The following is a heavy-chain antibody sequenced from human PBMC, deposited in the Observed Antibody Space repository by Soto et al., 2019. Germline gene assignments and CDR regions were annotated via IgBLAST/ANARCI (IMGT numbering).Heavy chain of an antibody. J-gene: IGHJ4*02. V-gene: IGHV1-18*01. CDR3: ARSQWPRVFDY. D-gene: IGHD6-19*01. Sequence: GASVKVSCKASGYTFTSYGISWVRQAPGQGLEWTGWISVYNGNTNYAQKVQGRVTMTRDTSTSTAYMELRSLRSDDTAVYYCARSQWPRVFDYWGQGTLVTVSS. CDR2: ISVYNGNT. CDR1: GYTFTSYG.